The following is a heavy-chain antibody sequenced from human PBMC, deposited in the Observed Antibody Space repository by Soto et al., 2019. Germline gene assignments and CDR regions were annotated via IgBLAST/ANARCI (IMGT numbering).Heavy chain of an antibody. Sequence: DSVKVSCKASGYSFTSYGISWVLRAPVQGLEWMGWISAYNGNTNYAQKLQGRVTMTTDTSTSTAYMELRSLRSDDTAVYYCARAGIDNSDWDKEFASRGQGTPVPVSS. CDR3: ARAGIDNSDWDKEFAS. J-gene: IGHJ5*01. D-gene: IGHD6-19*01. CDR1: GYSFTSYG. CDR2: ISAYNGNT. V-gene: IGHV1-18*01.